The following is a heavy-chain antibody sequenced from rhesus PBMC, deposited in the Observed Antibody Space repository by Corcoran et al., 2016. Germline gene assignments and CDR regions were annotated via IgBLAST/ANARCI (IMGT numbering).Heavy chain of an antibody. CDR2: IVDSSGST. V-gene: IGHV4S5*01. D-gene: IGHD3-16*01. J-gene: IGHJ5-2*02. CDR3: ARDRGFYYSGTYYLNSLDV. Sequence: QVQLEESGPGLVKPSETLSLTFAGSGGSISGYSWNWLPHPPGAGLEGFGYIVDSSGSTGYNPSLKSRVTISTDTSKNQLSLRLSSVTAADTAVYYCARDRGFYYSGTYYLNSLDVWGRGVLVTVSS. CDR1: GGSISGYS.